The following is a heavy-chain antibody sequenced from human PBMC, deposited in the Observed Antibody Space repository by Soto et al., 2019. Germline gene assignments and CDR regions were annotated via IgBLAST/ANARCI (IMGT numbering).Heavy chain of an antibody. J-gene: IGHJ4*02. Sequence: EGSLRRSCAASGFTFSSYGMHWVRQAPGKGLEWVAVISYDGSNKYYADSVKGRFTISRDNSKNTLYLQMNSLRAEDTALYYCAKVMYGGYILYYFDYWGQGTLVTVSS. D-gene: IGHD5-12*01. V-gene: IGHV3-30*18. CDR2: ISYDGSNK. CDR1: GFTFSSYG. CDR3: AKVMYGGYILYYFDY.